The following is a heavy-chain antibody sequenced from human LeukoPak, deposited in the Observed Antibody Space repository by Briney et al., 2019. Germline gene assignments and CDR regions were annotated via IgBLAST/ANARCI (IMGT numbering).Heavy chain of an antibody. CDR3: ARIGYRSFGESSDAFDI. D-gene: IGHD3-10*01. Sequence: GGSLRLSCAASGFTFSSYGMHWVRQAPGKGLEWVANIKQDGSEKHYVHSVKGRFTISRDNAKNSLYLQMNSLRAEDTAVYYCARIGYRSFGESSDAFDIWGQGTMVTVSS. V-gene: IGHV3-7*01. J-gene: IGHJ3*02. CDR1: GFTFSSYG. CDR2: IKQDGSEK.